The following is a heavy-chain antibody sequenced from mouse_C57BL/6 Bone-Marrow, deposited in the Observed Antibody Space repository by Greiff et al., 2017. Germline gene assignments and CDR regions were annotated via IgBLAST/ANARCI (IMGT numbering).Heavy chain of an antibody. Sequence: EVQGVESGGGLVQPGGSMKLSCVASGFTFSNYWMNWVRQSPEKGLEWVAQIRLKSDNYATHYAESVKGRFTISIDDSKSSVYLQMNNLSAEDTGIYYCTSPYDYGLDYWGQGTTLTVSS. CDR3: TSPYDYGLDY. V-gene: IGHV6-3*01. CDR2: IRLKSDNYAT. CDR1: GFTFSNYW. J-gene: IGHJ2*01. D-gene: IGHD2-4*01.